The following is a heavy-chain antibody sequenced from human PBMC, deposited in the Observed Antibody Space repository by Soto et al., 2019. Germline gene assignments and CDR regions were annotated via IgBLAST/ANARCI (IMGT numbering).Heavy chain of an antibody. CDR3: ARADPYHYFDY. J-gene: IGHJ4*02. V-gene: IGHV4-30-4*01. CDR1: GGSISSGDYY. Sequence: QVQLQESGPGLVKPSQTLSLTCTVSGGSISSGDYYWSWIRQPPGNGLEWIGYIYYSGSTYYNPSLKSRVTISADTSKNQFSLKVSSVTAADTAVYYCARADPYHYFDYWGQGTLVTVSS. CDR2: IYYSGST. D-gene: IGHD2-2*01.